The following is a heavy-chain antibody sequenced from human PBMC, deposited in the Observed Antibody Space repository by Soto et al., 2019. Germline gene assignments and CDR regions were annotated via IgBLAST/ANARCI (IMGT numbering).Heavy chain of an antibody. J-gene: IGHJ4*02. V-gene: IGHV3-66*01. CDR3: ARDFYYHGSGTMGGYFDY. CDR1: GVTVSSNY. D-gene: IGHD3-10*01. CDR2: IYSGGST. Sequence: EVQLVESGGGLVQPGGSLRLSCAASGVTVSSNYMSWFRQAPGKGLEWVSVIYSGGSTYYADSVKGRFTISRDNSKNTLYLPMTSLTDEDTAVYYCARDFYYHGSGTMGGYFDYWGQGTLVTVSS.